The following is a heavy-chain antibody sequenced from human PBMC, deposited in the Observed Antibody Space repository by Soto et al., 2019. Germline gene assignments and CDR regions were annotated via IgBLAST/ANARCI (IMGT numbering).Heavy chain of an antibody. CDR2: IDSDGSST. V-gene: IGHV3-74*01. CDR3: ARGRPYGMDV. J-gene: IGHJ6*02. CDR1: VFTFSDYA. Sequence: GGSLRLSCTASVFTFSDYALTWVRQAPGKGLVWVSRIDSDGSSTTYADSVKGRFTTSRDNAKNTLYLQMSSLRVEDTAVYYCARGRPYGMDVWGQGTTVTVSS.